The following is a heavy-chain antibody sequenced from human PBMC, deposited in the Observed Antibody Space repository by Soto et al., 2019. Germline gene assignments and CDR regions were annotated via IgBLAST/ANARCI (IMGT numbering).Heavy chain of an antibody. CDR2: IYYSGST. D-gene: IGHD3-9*01. CDR1: GGSISSYY. Sequence: PSETLSLTCTVPGGSISSYYWSWIRQPPGKGLEWIGYIYYSGSTNYNPSLKSRVTISVDTSKNQFSLKLSSVTAADTAVYYCASLTGYYNWFDPWGQGTLVTVS. CDR3: ASLTGYYNWFDP. J-gene: IGHJ5*02. V-gene: IGHV4-59*01.